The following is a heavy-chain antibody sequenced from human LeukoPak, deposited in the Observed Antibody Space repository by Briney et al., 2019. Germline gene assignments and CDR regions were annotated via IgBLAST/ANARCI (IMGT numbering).Heavy chain of an antibody. CDR2: IYTSGST. J-gene: IGHJ4*02. D-gene: IGHD6-19*01. Sequence: PSETLSLTCTVSGGSISSYYWSWIRQPAGKGLEWIGRIYTSGSTNYNPSLKSRVTMSVDTSKNQFSLKLSSVTAADTAVYYCARHGPSWSGWYNYFDYWGQGTLVTASS. CDR1: GGSISSYY. V-gene: IGHV4-4*07. CDR3: ARHGPSWSGWYNYFDY.